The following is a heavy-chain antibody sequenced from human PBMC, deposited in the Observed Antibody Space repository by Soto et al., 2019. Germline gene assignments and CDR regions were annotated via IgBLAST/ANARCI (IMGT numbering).Heavy chain of an antibody. D-gene: IGHD1-1*01. V-gene: IGHV3-30*18. CDR1: GLPLVSFG. J-gene: IGHJ6*02. CDR3: AKDTSKYSNNWPAYYGLDV. Sequence: QVQLVESGEGLANPGRSLRPSFAAPGLPLVSFGMHWVGQPPGKGLEWGAFIPFYGSNKYYADSVKGRFTISRDNSKNTLSLQMNSLKAEDTAVYYCAKDTSKYSNNWPAYYGLDVWGQGTTVTVSS. CDR2: IPFYGSNK.